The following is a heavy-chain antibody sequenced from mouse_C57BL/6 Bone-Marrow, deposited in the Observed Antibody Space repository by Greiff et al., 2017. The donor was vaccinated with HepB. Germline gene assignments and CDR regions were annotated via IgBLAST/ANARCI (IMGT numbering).Heavy chain of an antibody. V-gene: IGHV1-72*01. CDR3: ARGYGNYGYFDV. CDR1: GYTFTSYW. J-gene: IGHJ1*03. D-gene: IGHD2-1*01. CDR2: IDPNSGGT. Sequence: QVQLKESGAELAKPGASVKLSCKASGYTFTSYWMHWVKQRPGRGLEWIGRIDPNSGGTKYNEKFKSKATLTVDKPSSTAYMQLSSLTSEDSAVYYCARGYGNYGYFDVWGTGTTVTVSS.